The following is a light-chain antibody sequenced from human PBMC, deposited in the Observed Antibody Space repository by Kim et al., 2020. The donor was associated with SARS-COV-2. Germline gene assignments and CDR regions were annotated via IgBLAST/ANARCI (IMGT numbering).Light chain of an antibody. CDR3: GADHGSGSNFVYV. V-gene: IGLV9-49*01. CDR2: VGTGGIVG. Sequence: CALSRGYGNYKVDWYQQRPGKGPRFVMRVGTGGIVGSKGDGIPDRFSVLGSGLNRYLTIKNIQEEDESDYHCGADHGSGSNFVYVFGGGTQLTVL. CDR1: RGYGNYK. J-gene: IGLJ2*01.